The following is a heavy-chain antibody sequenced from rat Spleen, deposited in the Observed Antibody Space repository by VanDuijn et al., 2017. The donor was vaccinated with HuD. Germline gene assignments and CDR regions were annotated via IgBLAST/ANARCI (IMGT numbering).Heavy chain of an antibody. CDR3: TTYGGLRNWFAY. CDR1: GFIFSNND. CDR2: IDTDGGRT. J-gene: IGHJ3*01. V-gene: IGHV5-27*01. D-gene: IGHD4-1*01. Sequence: EVQLVESGGGLVQPGRSLKLSCAASGFIFSNNDMAWVRQAPGKGLEWISSIDTDGGRTYYSDSVRGRFTISRDNEKSILSLQMDSLRSEDTATYYCTTYGGLRNWFAYWGQGTLVTVSS.